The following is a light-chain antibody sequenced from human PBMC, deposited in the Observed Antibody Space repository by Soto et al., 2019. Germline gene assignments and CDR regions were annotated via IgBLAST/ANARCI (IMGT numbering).Light chain of an antibody. J-gene: IGKJ1*01. CDR2: GAS. Sequence: EIVLTQSPGTLSLSPGERATLSCRASQSVSNHYLAWYQQKPGQAPRLLIYGASNRATGIPDRFSGSGSGTDFTLTISRLEPEYFAVYYGQQYGSSGTFGQGTKVEIK. CDR1: QSVSNHY. V-gene: IGKV3-20*01. CDR3: QQYGSSGT.